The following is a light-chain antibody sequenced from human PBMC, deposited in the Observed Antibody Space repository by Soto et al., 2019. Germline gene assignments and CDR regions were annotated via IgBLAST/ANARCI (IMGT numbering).Light chain of an antibody. CDR3: QKFNTAPLT. Sequence: DIQMTQSPSSLSASVGDRVTITCRASQDISVYLAWHQQKPGKVPKRLIYSASTLQSGVPSRFSGSGSGTDFTLTISSLQPEDVATYFCQKFNTAPLTFGQGTRLEIK. CDR2: SAS. CDR1: QDISVY. J-gene: IGKJ5*01. V-gene: IGKV1-27*01.